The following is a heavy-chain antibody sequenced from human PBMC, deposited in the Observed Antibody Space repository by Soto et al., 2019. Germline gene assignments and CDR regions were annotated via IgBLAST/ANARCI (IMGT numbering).Heavy chain of an antibody. D-gene: IGHD6-19*01. V-gene: IGHV3-23*01. CDR1: EFTFSSYA. Sequence: PGGSLRLSCAASEFTFSSYAMTWVRQAPGKGLEWVSAISSSSVSTYYADSVKGRFTISRDNAKNSLYLQMNSLRDEDTAVYYCARDWAVAGRVWGQGTTVTVSS. CDR3: ARDWAVAGRV. J-gene: IGHJ6*02. CDR2: ISSSSVST.